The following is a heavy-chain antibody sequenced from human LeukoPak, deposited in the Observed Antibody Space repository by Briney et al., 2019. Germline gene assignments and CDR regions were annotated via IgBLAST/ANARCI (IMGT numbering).Heavy chain of an antibody. J-gene: IGHJ3*02. V-gene: IGHV3-21*01. CDR2: ISSSSSYI. Sequence: PGGSLRLSCAASGFTFSSYSMNWVRQAPGKGLEWVSSISSSSSYIYYADSVKGRFTISRDNAKNSLYLQMNSLRAEDTAVYYCANYDSSGSIDAFDIWGQGTMVTVSS. D-gene: IGHD3-22*01. CDR3: ANYDSSGSIDAFDI. CDR1: GFTFSSYS.